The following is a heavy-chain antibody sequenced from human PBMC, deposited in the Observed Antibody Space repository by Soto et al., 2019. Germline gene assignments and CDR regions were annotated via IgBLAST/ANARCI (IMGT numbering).Heavy chain of an antibody. Sequence: QVQLVQSGGEVKKPGASVKVSCKASGYTFTSNGISWVRQAPGQGLEWVGWISAYNGNTNYAQNLQGRVTMTTDTSTKTAYMELRSLRSDDTAVYYCAIIKGTTFDFDHWGQGTLVTVSS. CDR2: ISAYNGNT. CDR1: GYTFTSNG. J-gene: IGHJ4*02. D-gene: IGHD1-1*01. CDR3: AIIKGTTFDFDH. V-gene: IGHV1-18*01.